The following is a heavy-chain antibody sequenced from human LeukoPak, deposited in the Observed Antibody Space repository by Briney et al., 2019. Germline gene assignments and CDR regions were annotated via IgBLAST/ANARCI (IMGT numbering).Heavy chain of an antibody. CDR1: GLTFSSYG. Sequence: PGRSLRLSCAASGLTFSSYGMHWVRQAPGKGLEWVAVIWYDGSNKYYADSVKGRFTISRDNSKNTLYLQMNSLRAEDTAVYYCARDQGATVTTSYFDYWGQGTLVTVSS. CDR2: IWYDGSNK. D-gene: IGHD4-17*01. CDR3: ARDQGATVTTSYFDY. J-gene: IGHJ4*02. V-gene: IGHV3-33*01.